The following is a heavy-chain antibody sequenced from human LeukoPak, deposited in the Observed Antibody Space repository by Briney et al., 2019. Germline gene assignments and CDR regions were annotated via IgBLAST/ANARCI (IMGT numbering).Heavy chain of an antibody. CDR2: IYHNGNT. CDR3: ASLDY. Sequence: SSETLSLTCTVSGGSISSYYWSWIRQPPGKGLEWIGYIYHNGNTNYNPSLKRRVTMSVDTSRNQFSLQLTSVTAADTAVYYCASLDYWGQGTLVTVSS. V-gene: IGHV4-59*01. CDR1: GGSISSYY. J-gene: IGHJ4*02.